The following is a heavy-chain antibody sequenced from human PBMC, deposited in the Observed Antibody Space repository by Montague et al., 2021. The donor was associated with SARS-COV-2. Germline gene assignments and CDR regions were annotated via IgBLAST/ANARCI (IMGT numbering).Heavy chain of an antibody. CDR3: ASSHCGGDCY. D-gene: IGHD2-21*02. Sequence: TLSLTCTVAGGSISYGSYVWTWIRQPAGKGLEWIGRIHTSGSTKYXPSLESRVAISIDTSKDQFSLELSSVTAADTAVYYCASSHCGGDCYSGQGTLVTVSS. CDR2: IHTSGST. J-gene: IGHJ4*02. V-gene: IGHV4-61*02. CDR1: GGSISYGSYV.